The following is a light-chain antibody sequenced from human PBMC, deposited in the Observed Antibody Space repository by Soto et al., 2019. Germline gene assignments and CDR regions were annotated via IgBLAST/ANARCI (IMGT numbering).Light chain of an antibody. CDR2: EVS. CDR1: SSDGGGYNY. CDR3: SSYAGSNYYV. J-gene: IGLJ1*01. V-gene: IGLV2-8*01. Sequence: QSALAQPPSASGSPGQSVTMSCTGTSSDGGGYNYVSWYQQHPGKAPKLMIYEVSKRPSGVPDRFSGSKSGNTASLTVSGLQAEDEADYYCSSYAGSNYYVFGTGTKVTVL.